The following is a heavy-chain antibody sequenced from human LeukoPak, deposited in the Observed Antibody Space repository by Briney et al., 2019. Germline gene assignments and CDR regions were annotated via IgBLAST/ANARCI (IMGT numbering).Heavy chain of an antibody. J-gene: IGHJ6*03. CDR1: GFTVSSNY. V-gene: IGHV3-53*05. CDR3: ARGEYSSSWYSSYYYYYMDV. Sequence: GGSLRLSCAASGFTVSSNYMSWVRQAPAKGLEWVSVIYSGGSTYYADSVKGRFTISRDNSKNTLYLQMNSLRAEDTAVYYCARGEYSSSWYSSYYYYYMDVWGKGTTVTVSS. CDR2: IYSGGST. D-gene: IGHD6-13*01.